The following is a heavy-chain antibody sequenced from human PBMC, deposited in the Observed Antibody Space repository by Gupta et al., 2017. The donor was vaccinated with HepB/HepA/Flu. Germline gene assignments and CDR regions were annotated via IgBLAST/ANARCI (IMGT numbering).Heavy chain of an antibody. J-gene: IGHJ4*02. Sequence: QVQLQESGPGLVKPSQTLSLTCSVYGDSISGGDNYWSWIRQPPGKGLEWIGYIYNAGWTSYNPSLKSRIAISVDASESQFSLKLNSVTAADTAVYYCARYPACSGGICYSFDSWGQGAVVTVSS. CDR1: GDSISGGDNY. CDR3: ARYPACSGGICYSFDS. CDR2: IYNAGWT. V-gene: IGHV4-30-4*01. D-gene: IGHD2-15*01.